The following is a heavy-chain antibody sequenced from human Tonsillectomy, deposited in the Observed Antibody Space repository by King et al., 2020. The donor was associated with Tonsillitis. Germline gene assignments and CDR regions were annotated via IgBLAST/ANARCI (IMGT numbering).Heavy chain of an antibody. CDR1: GFNFCDYG. V-gene: IGHV3-30*03. J-gene: IGHJ4*02. CDR2: ISYDGSEK. CDR3: ALRLNY. Sequence: VQLVESGGGVVQPGRSLRLSCVASGFNFCDYGMHWVRQAPGKGLEWLAIISYDGSEKYYADSVKGRFTVSRDNSKNTLYLQTNTLRAEDTAVYYCALRLNYWGQGTLVTVSS.